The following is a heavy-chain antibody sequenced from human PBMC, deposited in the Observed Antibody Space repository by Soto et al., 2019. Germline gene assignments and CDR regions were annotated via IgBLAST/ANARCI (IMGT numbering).Heavy chain of an antibody. D-gene: IGHD6-19*01. CDR3: AKGLDLIAVAGPIDY. CDR1: GFTFSSYG. Sequence: GGSLRLSCAASGFTFSSYGMHWVRQAPGKGLEWVAVISYDGSNKYYADSVKGRFTISRDNSKNTLYLQMNSLRAEDTAVYYCAKGLDLIAVAGPIDYWGQGTLVTVSS. CDR2: ISYDGSNK. J-gene: IGHJ4*02. V-gene: IGHV3-30*18.